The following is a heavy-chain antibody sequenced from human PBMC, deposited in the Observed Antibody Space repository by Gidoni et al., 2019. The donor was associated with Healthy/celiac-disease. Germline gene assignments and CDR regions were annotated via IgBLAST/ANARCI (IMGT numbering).Heavy chain of an antibody. CDR3: AKDIGGVYSNLYYFDY. D-gene: IGHD4-4*01. V-gene: IGHV3-43D*03. Sequence: EVQLVESGGVVVQPGGSLRLSCAASGFTFDVYAMHWVRQAPGKGLEWVSLISWDGGSTYYADSVKGRFTISRDNSKNSLYLQMNSLRAEDTALYYCAKDIGGVYSNLYYFDYWGQGTLVTVSS. J-gene: IGHJ4*02. CDR2: ISWDGGST. CDR1: GFTFDVYA.